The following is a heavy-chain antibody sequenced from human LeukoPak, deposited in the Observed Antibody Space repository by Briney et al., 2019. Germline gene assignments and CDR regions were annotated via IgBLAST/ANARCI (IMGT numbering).Heavy chain of an antibody. D-gene: IGHD6-25*01. V-gene: IGHV3-23*01. J-gene: IGHJ6*02. Sequence: GGSLRLSCAASGFTFSSYAMGWVRQAPGKGLEWVSAISGSGGSTYYADSVKGRFTISRDNSKNTLYLQMNSLRAEDTAVYYCAKALAASPYYYGMDVWGQGTTVTVSS. CDR3: AKALAASPYYYGMDV. CDR2: ISGSGGST. CDR1: GFTFSSYA.